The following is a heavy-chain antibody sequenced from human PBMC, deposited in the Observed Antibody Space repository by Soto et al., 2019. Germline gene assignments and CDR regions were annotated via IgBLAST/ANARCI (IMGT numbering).Heavy chain of an antibody. CDR3: ARDRFFDY. CDR1: GFTVGTNC. V-gene: IGHV3-66*01. J-gene: IGHJ4*02. D-gene: IGHD3-16*01. CDR2: IYSGGTT. Sequence: GGSLRLSCAASGFTVGTNCMSWVRQAPGTGLEWVSFIYSGGTTYYADSVKGRFTISRDNSKNTLYLQMNSLRTEDTAVYYCARDRFFDYWGQGTLVTVSS.